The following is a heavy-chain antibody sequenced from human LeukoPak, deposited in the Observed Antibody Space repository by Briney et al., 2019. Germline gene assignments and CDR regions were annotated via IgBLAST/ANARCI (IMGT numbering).Heavy chain of an antibody. CDR1: GGSFSGYY. CDR3: ARETEKQWQY. J-gene: IGHJ3*01. CDR2: ISHSGST. D-gene: IGHD6-19*01. Sequence: SETLSLTCAVYGGSFSGYYWSWIRQPPGKGLEWIGEISHSGSTNYNPSLKSRVTISVDTSKNQFTLRLGSVTAADTAVYYCARETEKQWQYWGHGTMVTVSS. V-gene: IGHV4-34*01.